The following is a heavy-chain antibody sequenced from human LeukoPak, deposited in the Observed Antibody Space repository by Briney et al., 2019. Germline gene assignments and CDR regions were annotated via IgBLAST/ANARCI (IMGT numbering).Heavy chain of an antibody. D-gene: IGHD5-12*01. CDR1: GGSISSSSYY. CDR3: ARHKTDTVAVEG. J-gene: IGHJ4*02. CDR2: IYYSGST. Sequence: TASETPSLTCTVSGGSISSSSYYWGWIRQPPGKGLEWIGSIYYSGSTYYNPSLKSRVTISVDTSKNQFSLKLSSVTAADTAVYYCARHKTDTVAVEGWGQGTLVTVSS. V-gene: IGHV4-39*01.